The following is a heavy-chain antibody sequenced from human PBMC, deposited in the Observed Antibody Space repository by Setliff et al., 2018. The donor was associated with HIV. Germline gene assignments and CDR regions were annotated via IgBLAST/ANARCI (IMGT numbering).Heavy chain of an antibody. V-gene: IGHV4-59*01. J-gene: IGHJ4*02. CDR2: IYYNGNT. CDR1: GGSISSYF. Sequence: SETLSLTCTVSGGSISSYFWSWIRQPPGKGLEWIGYIYYNGNTNYSPSLKSRVTISVDTSKNQVSLKLSSVTAADTAVYYCAREIYGGNSRPFDYWGQGTLVPSPQ. D-gene: IGHD4-17*01. CDR3: AREIYGGNSRPFDY.